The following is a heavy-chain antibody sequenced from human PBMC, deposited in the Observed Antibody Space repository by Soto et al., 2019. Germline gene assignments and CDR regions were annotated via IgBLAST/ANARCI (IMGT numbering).Heavy chain of an antibody. CDR2: IVPIFDTT. CDR1: GGTFSRYA. J-gene: IGHJ6*02. Sequence: QVQVAQSGAEVKKPGSSVKVSCKTSGGTFSRYAISWVRQAPGQGLEWMGGIVPIFDTTKYAQKFQGRVTITEDESTSTAYLELSSLRSEDTAVYYCASPLEGGGIAAVGLFYYYGMDVWGQGTTVTVSS. CDR3: ASPLEGGGIAAVGLFYYYGMDV. D-gene: IGHD6-13*01. V-gene: IGHV1-69*01.